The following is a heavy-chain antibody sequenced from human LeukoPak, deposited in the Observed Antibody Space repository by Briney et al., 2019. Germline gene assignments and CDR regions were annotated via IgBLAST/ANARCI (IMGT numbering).Heavy chain of an antibody. V-gene: IGHV4-59*08. CDR1: GGSISSYY. CDR2: IYYSGST. CDR3: ARHVSVALGY. D-gene: IGHD5/OR15-5a*01. Sequence: TSETLSLTCTVSGGSISSYYWSWIRQPPGKGLEWIGYIYYSGSTNYNPSLKSRVTISVDTSKNQFSLKLTSVTAADTAVYYCARHVSVALGYWGQGTLVTVSS. J-gene: IGHJ4*02.